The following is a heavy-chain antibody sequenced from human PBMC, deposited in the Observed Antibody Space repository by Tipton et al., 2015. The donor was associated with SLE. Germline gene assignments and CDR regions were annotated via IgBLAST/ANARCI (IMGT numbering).Heavy chain of an antibody. CDR3: AISPEAVAGDAAFDI. V-gene: IGHV4-34*01. J-gene: IGHJ3*02. CDR1: GGSFSGYY. Sequence: TLSLTCAVYGGSFSGYYWSWIRQPPGKGLEWIGEINHSGSTNYNPSLKSRVTISVDTSKNQFSRKLSSLTAADTAVYYCAISPEAVAGDAAFDIWGQGTMVTVSS. D-gene: IGHD6-19*01. CDR2: INHSGST.